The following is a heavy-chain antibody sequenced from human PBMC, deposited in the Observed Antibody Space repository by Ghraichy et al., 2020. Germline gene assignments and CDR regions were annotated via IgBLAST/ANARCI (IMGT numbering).Heavy chain of an antibody. CDR1: GVSIRSYY. V-gene: IGHV4-4*07. D-gene: IGHD3-3*01. CDR2: IYTSGST. Sequence: SKTLSLTCAVSGVSIRSYYWSWIRQPAGKGLEWIGRIYTSGSTNYNPSLKSRATMSLDTSKNQFSLKLSSVTAADTAIYYCASTHYDFWSDSRGDIFDYWGQGTLVTVSS. J-gene: IGHJ4*02. CDR3: ASTHYDFWSDSRGDIFDY.